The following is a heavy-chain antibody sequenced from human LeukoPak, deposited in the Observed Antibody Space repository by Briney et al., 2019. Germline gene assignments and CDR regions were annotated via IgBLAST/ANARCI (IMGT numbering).Heavy chain of an antibody. D-gene: IGHD3-10*01. CDR3: ARVSYYGSGSNDYGMDV. CDR2: ISAYNGNT. Sequence: ASVKVSCKASGYTFTSYGISWVRQAPGQGLEWMGWISAYNGNTNYAQKLQGRVTMTTDTSTSTAYMELRSLRSDDTAVYYCARVSYYGSGSNDYGMDVWGQETTVTVSS. J-gene: IGHJ6*02. V-gene: IGHV1-18*01. CDR1: GYTFTSYG.